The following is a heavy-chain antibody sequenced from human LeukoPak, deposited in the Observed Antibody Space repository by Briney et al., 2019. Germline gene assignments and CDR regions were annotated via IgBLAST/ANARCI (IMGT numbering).Heavy chain of an antibody. CDR3: ASLLPGYSSSSGLDY. CDR2: INPNSGGT. D-gene: IGHD6-6*01. V-gene: IGHV1-2*06. CDR1: GYTFTGYY. J-gene: IGHJ4*02. Sequence: ASVKVSCKASGYTFTGYYMHWVRQAPGQGLEWMGRINPNSGGTNYAQKFQGRVTMTRVTSISTAYMELSRLRSDDTAVYYCASLLPGYSSSSGLDYWGQGTLVTVSS.